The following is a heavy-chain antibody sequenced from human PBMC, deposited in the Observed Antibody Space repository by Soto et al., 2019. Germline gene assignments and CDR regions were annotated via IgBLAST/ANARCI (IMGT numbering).Heavy chain of an antibody. CDR1: GDSVSSFGSY. CDR3: AKEGDYDHHSFDR. Sequence: LSLTCIVSGDSVSSFGSYWTWIRQRPGKGLEWIGYIYYSELTDYNPSLKSRVAISLDTSRNQFSLQLTSVTVADTAVYYCAKEGDYDHHSFDRWGQGTLVTV. J-gene: IGHJ4*02. V-gene: IGHV4-31*03. D-gene: IGHD4-17*01. CDR2: IYYSELT.